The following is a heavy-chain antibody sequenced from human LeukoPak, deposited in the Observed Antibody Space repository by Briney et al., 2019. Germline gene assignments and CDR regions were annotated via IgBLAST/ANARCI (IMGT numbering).Heavy chain of an antibody. CDR2: IKQDGSEK. Sequence: PGGSLRLSCEASGFTFRSYWMSWVRQAPGKGLEWVANIKQDGSEKYYVDTVKGRFTISRDNAKKSLYLQMNSLRAEDTAVYYCARDRSSRVYDFWGQGSLVTVSS. V-gene: IGHV3-7*03. D-gene: IGHD5/OR15-5a*01. CDR1: GFTFRSYW. J-gene: IGHJ4*02. CDR3: ARDRSSRVYDF.